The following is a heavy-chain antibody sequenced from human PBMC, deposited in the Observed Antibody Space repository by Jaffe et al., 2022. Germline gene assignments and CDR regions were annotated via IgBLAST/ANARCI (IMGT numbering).Heavy chain of an antibody. Sequence: QVQLQESGPGLVKPSGTLSLTCAVSGGSISSSNWWSWVRQPPGKGLEWIGEIYHSGSTNYNPSLKSRVTISVDKSKNQFSLKLSSVTAADTAVYYCARVTRTRYCSGGSCPWYFDLWGRGTLVTVSS. V-gene: IGHV4-4*02. CDR1: GGSISSSNW. CDR2: IYHSGST. J-gene: IGHJ2*01. CDR3: ARVTRTRYCSGGSCPWYFDL. D-gene: IGHD2-15*01.